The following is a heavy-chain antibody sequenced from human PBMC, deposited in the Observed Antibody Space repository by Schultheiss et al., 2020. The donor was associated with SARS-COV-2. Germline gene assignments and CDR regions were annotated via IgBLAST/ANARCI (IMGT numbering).Heavy chain of an antibody. CDR3: AAEGSYGMDV. V-gene: IGHV3-33*01. CDR2: IWYDGSNK. CDR1: GFTFSSYG. J-gene: IGHJ6*02. Sequence: GESLKISCAASGFTFSSYGMHWVRQAPGKGLEWVAVIWYDGSNKYYADSVKGRFTISRDNSKNTLYLQMNSLRAEDTAVYYCAAEGSYGMDVWGQGTTVTVSS.